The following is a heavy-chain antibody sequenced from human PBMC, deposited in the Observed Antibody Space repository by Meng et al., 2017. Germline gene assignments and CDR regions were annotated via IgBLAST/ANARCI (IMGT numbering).Heavy chain of an antibody. V-gene: IGHV1-2*02. J-gene: IGHJ4*02. D-gene: IGHD5-18*01. CDR3: ARWRYSYGNDY. CDR2: INPNSGGT. Sequence: GESLKISCQASGYTFTGYYMHWVRQAPGQGLEWMGWINPNSGGTNYAQKFKGRVTMTRDTSISTAYMELSRLRSDDTAVYYCARWRYSYGNDYWGQGTLVTVSS. CDR1: GYTFTGYY.